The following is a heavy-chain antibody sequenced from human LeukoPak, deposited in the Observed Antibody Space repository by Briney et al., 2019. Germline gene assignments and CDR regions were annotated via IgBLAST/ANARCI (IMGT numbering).Heavy chain of an antibody. CDR3: ARKVGSGWSFDY. V-gene: IGHV1-2*02. CDR1: GYPFTDYY. CDR2: INPDSGGT. D-gene: IGHD6-19*01. J-gene: IGHJ4*02. Sequence: VASVKVSCKASGYPFTDYYIYWVRQAPGQGLEWMGWINPDSGGTIYAQNFQGRVTMTRDTSISTAYMELNSLRSDDTALYYCARKVGSGWSFDYWGQGTLLTVSS.